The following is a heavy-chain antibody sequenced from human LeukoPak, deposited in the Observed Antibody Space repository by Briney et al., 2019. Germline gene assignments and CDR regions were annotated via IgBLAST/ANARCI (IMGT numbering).Heavy chain of an antibody. D-gene: IGHD3-10*01. J-gene: IGHJ3*02. Sequence: GGSLRLSCVGSGFSFSSYSINWVRQAPGKGLDWVSYISSRSGTIDYADSVKGRVTNSRDNAKNSVYLQMNSLRAEDTAVYYCAKDFLYYGSGSHAFDIWGQGTMVTVSS. CDR1: GFSFSSYS. CDR2: ISSRSGTI. V-gene: IGHV3-48*04. CDR3: AKDFLYYGSGSHAFDI.